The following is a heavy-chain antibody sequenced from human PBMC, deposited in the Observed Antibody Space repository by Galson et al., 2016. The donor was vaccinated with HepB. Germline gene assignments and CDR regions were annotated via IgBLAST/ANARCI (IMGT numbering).Heavy chain of an antibody. CDR1: GFTFSSHW. CDR2: IKQDGSEK. V-gene: IGHV3-7*03. D-gene: IGHD1-26*01. Sequence: SLRLSCAASGFTFSSHWMTWVRQAPGKGVDWVANIKQDGSEKYYVDSVKGRFTISRDNAENSLYLQMNSLRAEDTAVYYCARDQGYSGSYLRYFDLWGRGTLATVSS. J-gene: IGHJ2*01. CDR3: ARDQGYSGSYLRYFDL.